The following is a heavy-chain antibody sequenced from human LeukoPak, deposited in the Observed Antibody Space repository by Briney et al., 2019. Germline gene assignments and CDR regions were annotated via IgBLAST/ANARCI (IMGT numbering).Heavy chain of an antibody. V-gene: IGHV1-2*02. CDR2: MNPNVGGA. Sequence: ASVKVSCKACRHTFTGYYVYWVRQAPGQGLEWMGWMNPNVGGANFPQKFQGRVTVTSDPAISAAYMELRRLRSDATAVYYCARGVFGESLESWGQGTLVTVSS. J-gene: IGHJ4*02. CDR1: RHTFTGYY. D-gene: IGHD3-10*02. CDR3: ARGVFGESLES.